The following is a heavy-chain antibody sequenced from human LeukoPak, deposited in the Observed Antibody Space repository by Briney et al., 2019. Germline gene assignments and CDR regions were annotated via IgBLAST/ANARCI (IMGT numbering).Heavy chain of an antibody. CDR3: ARGPIIAVAGTYYYYGMDV. J-gene: IGHJ6*02. CDR2: MNPHSGNT. V-gene: IGHV1-8*01. Sequence: ASVKVSCKASGYTFTSYDINRVRQATGQGLEWMGWMNPHSGNTGYAQKFQGRVTMTRNTSISTAYMELSSLRSEDTAVYYCARGPIIAVAGTYYYYGMDVWGQGTTVTVSS. D-gene: IGHD6-19*01. CDR1: GYTFTSYD.